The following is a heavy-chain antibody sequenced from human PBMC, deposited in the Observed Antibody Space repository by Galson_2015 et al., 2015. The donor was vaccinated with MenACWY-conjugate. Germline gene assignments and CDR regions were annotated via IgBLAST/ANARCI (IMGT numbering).Heavy chain of an antibody. V-gene: IGHV3-23*01. J-gene: IGHJ4*02. CDR3: AKGSWEDS. Sequence: SLRLSCAASGFAFSSYATTWVRQAPGKGLEWVSEISKSGDSTNYADPVKGRFTISRDNSRNTLFLQMNSLRAEDTAVYYCAKGSWEDSWGQGTLVTVSS. D-gene: IGHD1-26*01. CDR2: ISKSGDST. CDR1: GFAFSSYA.